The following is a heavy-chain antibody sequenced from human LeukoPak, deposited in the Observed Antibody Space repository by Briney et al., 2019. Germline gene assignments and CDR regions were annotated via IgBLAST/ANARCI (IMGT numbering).Heavy chain of an antibody. CDR1: GYTFTSYG. Sequence: ASVKVSCKASGYTFTSYGISWVRQAPGQGLEWVGWISAYNGNTNYAQKLQGRVTITADESASTAYMELSSLRSEDTAVYYCASRSCGGDCYSTHYYYYGLDVWGQGTTVTVSS. CDR2: ISAYNGNT. V-gene: IGHV1-18*01. CDR3: ASRSCGGDCYSTHYYYYGLDV. D-gene: IGHD2-21*02. J-gene: IGHJ6*02.